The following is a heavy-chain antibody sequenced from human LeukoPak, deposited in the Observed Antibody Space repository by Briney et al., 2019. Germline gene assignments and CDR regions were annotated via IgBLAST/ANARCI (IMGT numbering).Heavy chain of an antibody. CDR1: GFTFTSYW. CDR3: ARGDQVSRIVVVIPNFDY. J-gene: IGHJ4*02. V-gene: IGHV3-7*01. D-gene: IGHD3-22*01. CDR2: IKQDGGEK. Sequence: SGGSLRLSCAASGFTFTSYWMSWVRQAPGEGLEWVANIKQDGGEKYYVDSVKGRFTVSRDNAKNSLYLQMNSLRAEDTAVYYCARGDQVSRIVVVIPNFDYWGQGTLVTVSS.